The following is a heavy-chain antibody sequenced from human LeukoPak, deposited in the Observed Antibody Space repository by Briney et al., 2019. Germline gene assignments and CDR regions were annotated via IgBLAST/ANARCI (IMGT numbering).Heavy chain of an antibody. CDR1: GFTFSLYN. J-gene: IGHJ6*02. CDR3: AREGASNGYHYGMDV. D-gene: IGHD5-12*01. V-gene: IGHV3-30*04. CDR2: ISFGGSLK. Sequence: GGSLRLSCAGSGFTFSLYNMHWVRQAPGRGLEWVALISFGGSLKYYADPVKGRFTISRDNSKNTLFLQMSSLKAEDTAVYYCAREGASNGYHYGMDVWGQGTTVSVS.